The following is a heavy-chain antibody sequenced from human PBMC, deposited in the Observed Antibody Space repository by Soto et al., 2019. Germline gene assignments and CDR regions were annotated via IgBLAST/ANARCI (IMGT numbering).Heavy chain of an antibody. CDR2: IYYSGST. Sequence: QVQLQESGPGLVKPSQTLSLTCTVSGGSITSGDYYWSWIRQPPGKGLEWIGYIYYSGSTYYNPSLKSRVTISLDTSKNQFSLKLSSVTAADTAVYYCARDRNYNGSGRPFDHWGQGTLVTVSS. CDR1: GGSITSGDYY. V-gene: IGHV4-30-4*01. CDR3: ARDRNYNGSGRPFDH. D-gene: IGHD3-10*01. J-gene: IGHJ4*02.